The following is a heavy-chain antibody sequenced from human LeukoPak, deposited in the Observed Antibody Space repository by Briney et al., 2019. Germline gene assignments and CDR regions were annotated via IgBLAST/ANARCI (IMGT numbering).Heavy chain of an antibody. CDR3: TKLKGWYGEGYCDH. CDR1: GFTVSTNY. V-gene: IGHV3-53*01. Sequence: PGGSLRLSCAASGFTVSTNYMSWVRQPAGKGLERLSVIYTGGTTFYADSVKGRLTISRDNSKNTLYLQMNSLRADDTAVYYCTKLKGWYGEGYCDHWGQGTLVTVSS. CDR2: IYTGGTT. D-gene: IGHD3-10*01. J-gene: IGHJ4*02.